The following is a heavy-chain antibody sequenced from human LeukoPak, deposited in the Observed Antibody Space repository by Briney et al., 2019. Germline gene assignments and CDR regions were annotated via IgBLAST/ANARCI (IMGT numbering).Heavy chain of an antibody. J-gene: IGHJ1*01. CDR3: ARGADPWAEYFQH. CDR1: GFTVSSNY. CDR2: IYSGGST. Sequence: GGSLRLSCAASGFTVSSNYMSWVRQAPGKGLEWVSVIYSGGSTFYADSVKGRFTISRDNSKNTLYLQMNSLRAKDTAVYYCARGADPWAEYFQHWGQGTLVTVSS. V-gene: IGHV3-53*01.